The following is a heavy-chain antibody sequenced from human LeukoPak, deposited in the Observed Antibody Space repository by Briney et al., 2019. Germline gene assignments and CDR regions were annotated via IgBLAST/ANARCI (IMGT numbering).Heavy chain of an antibody. Sequence: SSETLSLTCTVSGGSISSHYWSLIRQPAGKGLEWIGRIYTSGSTNYNPSLKSRVTMSVDTSKNQFSLKLSSVTAADTAVYYCARTSRDGYNRAYYFDYWGQGTLVTVSS. CDR1: GGSISSHY. CDR3: ARTSRDGYNRAYYFDY. CDR2: IYTSGST. D-gene: IGHD5-24*01. V-gene: IGHV4-4*07. J-gene: IGHJ4*02.